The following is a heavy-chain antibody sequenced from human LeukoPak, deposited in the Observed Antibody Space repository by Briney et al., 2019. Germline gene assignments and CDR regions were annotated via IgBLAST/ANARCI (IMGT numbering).Heavy chain of an antibody. D-gene: IGHD4-17*01. CDR2: INPNSGGT. J-gene: IGHJ5*02. V-gene: IGHV1-2*02. Sequence: ASVTVSFKASGYTFTGYYMHWVRQAPGQGLEWMGWINPNSGGTNYEQKFQGRVIMTRDTSISTAYMELSRLRFDDTAVYYCARHMTTANNWFDPWGQGTLVTVSS. CDR1: GYTFTGYY. CDR3: ARHMTTANNWFDP.